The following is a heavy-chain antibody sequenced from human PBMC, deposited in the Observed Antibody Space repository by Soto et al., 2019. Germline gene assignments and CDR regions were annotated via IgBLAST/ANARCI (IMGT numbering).Heavy chain of an antibody. J-gene: IGHJ6*02. V-gene: IGHV4-34*01. CDR2: INHSGST. CDR3: ARVLTTVVTRAYYYGMDV. Sequence: SETLSLTCAVYGGSFSGYYWSWIRQPPGKGLEWIGEINHSGSTNYNPSLKSRVTISVDTSKNQFSLKLSSVTAADTAVYYCARVLTTVVTRAYYYGMDVWGQG. CDR1: GGSFSGYY. D-gene: IGHD4-17*01.